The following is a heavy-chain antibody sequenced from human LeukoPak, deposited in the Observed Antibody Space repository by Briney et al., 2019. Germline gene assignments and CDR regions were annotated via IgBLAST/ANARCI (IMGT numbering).Heavy chain of an antibody. J-gene: IGHJ4*02. V-gene: IGHV3-48*01. D-gene: IGHD3-22*01. Sequence: PGGSLRLSCAASGFTFSSYSMNWVRQAPGKGLEWVSYISSSSSTIYYADSVKGRFTISRDNAKNSLYLQMNSLRAEDTAVYYCASLKRYYYDSSGPILWGQGTLVTVSS. CDR2: ISSSSSTI. CDR3: ASLKRYYYDSSGPIL. CDR1: GFTFSSYS.